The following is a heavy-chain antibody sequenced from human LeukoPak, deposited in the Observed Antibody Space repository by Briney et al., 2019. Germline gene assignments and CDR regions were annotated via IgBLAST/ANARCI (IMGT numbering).Heavy chain of an antibody. Sequence: SETLSLICTVSGGSISSYYWSWIRQPPGKGLEWIGYIYYSGSTNYNPSLKSRVTISVDTSKNQFSLKLSSVTAADTAVYYCARGQWELLPHFDYWGQGTLVTVSS. J-gene: IGHJ4*02. CDR2: IYYSGST. CDR1: GGSISSYY. D-gene: IGHD1-26*01. V-gene: IGHV4-59*01. CDR3: ARGQWELLPHFDY.